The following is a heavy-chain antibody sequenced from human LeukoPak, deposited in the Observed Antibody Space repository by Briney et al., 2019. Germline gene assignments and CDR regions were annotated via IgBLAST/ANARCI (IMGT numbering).Heavy chain of an antibody. D-gene: IGHD6-19*01. V-gene: IGHV3-30*18. CDR1: GFTFSSYG. J-gene: IGHJ4*02. CDR2: ISYDGSNK. Sequence: GGSLRLSCAASGFTFSSYGLHWVRQAPGKGLEWVAIISYDGSNKYFADSVKGRFTISRDNSKNTLYLQMNSLRAEDTAVYYCAKGQWLVSGGFDYWGQGTLVTVSS. CDR3: AKGQWLVSGGFDY.